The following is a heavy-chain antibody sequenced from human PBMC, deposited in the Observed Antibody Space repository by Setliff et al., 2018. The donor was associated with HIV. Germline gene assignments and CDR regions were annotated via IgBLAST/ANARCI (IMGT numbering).Heavy chain of an antibody. CDR3: ASGSCRWFDP. CDR2: IYYNGST. J-gene: IGHJ5*02. Sequence: SETLSLTCTVSGDSISSNYWSWIRQPPGKGLEWIGYIYYNGSTNYNPSLKSRVTISVDTSKNQFSLKLSSVTAADTAVYYCASGSCRWFDPWGQGTLVTVSS. CDR1: GDSISSNY. V-gene: IGHV4-59*01. D-gene: IGHD1-26*01.